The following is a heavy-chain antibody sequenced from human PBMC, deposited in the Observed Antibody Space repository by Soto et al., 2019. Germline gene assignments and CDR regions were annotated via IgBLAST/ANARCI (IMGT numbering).Heavy chain of an antibody. V-gene: IGHV3-23*01. J-gene: IGHJ6*02. CDR3: AKDLGAAAGPYYDMDV. CDR2: ISGSGGST. Sequence: EVQLLESGGGLVQPGGSLRLSCAASGFTFSSYAMSWVRQAPGKGLEWVSAISGSGGSTYYADSVKGRFTISRDNSKNTLYLQMKSLRAEDTAVYYCAKDLGAAAGPYYDMDVWGQGNTDTDYS. D-gene: IGHD6-13*01. CDR1: GFTFSSYA.